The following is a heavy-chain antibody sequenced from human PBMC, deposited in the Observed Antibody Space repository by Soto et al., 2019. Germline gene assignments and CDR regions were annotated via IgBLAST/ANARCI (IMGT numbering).Heavy chain of an antibody. CDR3: ARDRYGDPLWAKDDFYX. V-gene: IGHV3-23*01. D-gene: IGHD4-17*01. J-gene: IGHJ4*02. CDR1: GFTFSSYA. Sequence: PGGSLRLSCAASGFTFSSYAMTWVRQAPGKGLEWVSTICYSGNSTYSAYSVKGRFTISRDNCNNTLYLQMNSLRAEDTAVDYCARDRYGDPLWAKDDFYXWGQGTLVTVSX. CDR2: ICYSGNST.